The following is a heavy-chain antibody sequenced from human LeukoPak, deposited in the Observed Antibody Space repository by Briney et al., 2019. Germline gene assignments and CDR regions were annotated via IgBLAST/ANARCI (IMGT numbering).Heavy chain of an antibody. CDR3: ARVPTTNGDQLLSFFDY. Sequence: GASVKVSCKASGGTFSSYAISWVRQAPGQGLEWMGGIIPIFGTANYAQKFQGRVAITADESTSTAYMELSSLRSEDTAVYYCARVPTTNGDQLLSFFDYWGQGTLVTVSS. D-gene: IGHD2-2*01. CDR2: IIPIFGTA. V-gene: IGHV1-69*13. CDR1: GGTFSSYA. J-gene: IGHJ4*02.